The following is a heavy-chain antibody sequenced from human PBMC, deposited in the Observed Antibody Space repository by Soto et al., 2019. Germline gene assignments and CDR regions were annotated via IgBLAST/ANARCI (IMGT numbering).Heavy chain of an antibody. CDR3: ARDFTIFGVGPYGMDV. D-gene: IGHD3-3*01. Sequence: PSETLSLTCTVSGASITSSYWSWIRQSPGKGLEWIAYVYHTGATNYNPSLKSRVTISVDTSKNQFSLKLSSVTAADTAVYYCARDFTIFGVGPYGMDVWGQGTTVTVSS. CDR1: GASITSSY. V-gene: IGHV4-59*12. J-gene: IGHJ6*02. CDR2: VYHTGAT.